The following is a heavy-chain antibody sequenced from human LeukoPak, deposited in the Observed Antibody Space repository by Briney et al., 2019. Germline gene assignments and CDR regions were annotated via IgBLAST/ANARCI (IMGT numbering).Heavy chain of an antibody. CDR1: GFTFSSYW. J-gene: IGHJ3*02. V-gene: IGHV3-7*01. D-gene: IGHD2-2*01. CDR2: IKQDGSEK. CDR3: AREDIVVVPAASYDAFDI. Sequence: PGGSLRLSCAASGFTFSSYWMSWVRQAPGKGLEWVANIKQDGSEKYYVDSVKGRFTISRDNAKNSLYLQMNSLRAEDTAVYYCAREDIVVVPAASYDAFDIWGQGTMITVSS.